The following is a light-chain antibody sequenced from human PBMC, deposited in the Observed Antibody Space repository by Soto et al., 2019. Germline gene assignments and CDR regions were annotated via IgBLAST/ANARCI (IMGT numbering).Light chain of an antibody. CDR3: QQYNSYSPIT. J-gene: IGKJ4*01. CDR2: DIF. Sequence: DIQMTQSPSSLSASVGDRVSITCRASQSISSWLAWYQQKPGKAPKLLMFDIFSLESGVPSRFSGSRSGTEFTLTISSLQTDDYATYYCQQYNSYSPITFGGGTKVEIK. V-gene: IGKV1-5*01. CDR1: QSISSW.